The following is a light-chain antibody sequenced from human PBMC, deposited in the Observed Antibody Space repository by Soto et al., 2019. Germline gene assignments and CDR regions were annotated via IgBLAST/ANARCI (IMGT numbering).Light chain of an antibody. CDR1: QAIANY. J-gene: IGKJ4*01. Sequence: DVRMTQSPSSLSASVGDRVTITCRASQAIANYLAWYQQKPGQVPELLIYDASTLQSGVPSRFSGSASGTELTLTISSLQPEDVATYYCQKYNSAPHTFGGGTKVEMK. CDR2: DAS. V-gene: IGKV1-27*01. CDR3: QKYNSAPHT.